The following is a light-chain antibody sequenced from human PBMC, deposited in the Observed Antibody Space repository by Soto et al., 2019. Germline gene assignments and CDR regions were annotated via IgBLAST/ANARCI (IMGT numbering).Light chain of an antibody. J-gene: IGKJ1*01. V-gene: IGKV3-11*01. CDR2: HAS. CDR1: QSVGSY. CDR3: QHHSNWLWT. Sequence: ETVLTQSPAILSLSPGERATLSCRASQSVGSYLAWYQQKPGQAPRLLIYHASNRATGIPARFSGSGSGTDFTLTISSLEPEDFAIYYCQHHSNWLWTFGQGTKVDIK.